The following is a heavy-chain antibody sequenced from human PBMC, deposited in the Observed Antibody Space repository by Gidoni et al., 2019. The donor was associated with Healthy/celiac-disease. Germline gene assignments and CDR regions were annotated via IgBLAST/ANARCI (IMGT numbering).Heavy chain of an antibody. V-gene: IGHV4-61*02. CDR1: GVSISRGSYY. J-gene: IGHJ3*02. Sequence: VQLQESGPGLVTPSPPLSLPCTASGVSISRGSYYWSWIRQPAGKRLEWFGRICTSGSTNYNPSLKSRVTISVDTSKNQFSLKLSAVTAADTAVYYCARGILGLRRTHAFDIWGQGTMVTVSS. D-gene: IGHD4-17*01. CDR3: ARGILGLRRTHAFDI. CDR2: ICTSGST.